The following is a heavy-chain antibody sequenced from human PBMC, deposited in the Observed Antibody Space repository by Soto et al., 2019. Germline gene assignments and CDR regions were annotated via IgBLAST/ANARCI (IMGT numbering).Heavy chain of an antibody. CDR2: IYYSGST. CDR1: GGSISSGGYY. J-gene: IGHJ6*02. Sequence: SETLSLTCTVSGGSISSGGYYWSWIRQHPGKGLEWIGYIYYSGSTYYNPSLKSRVTISVDTSKNQFSLKLSSVTAADTAVYYCARDLRGNWNFYGMDVWGQGTTVTAP. V-gene: IGHV4-31*03. D-gene: IGHD1-1*01. CDR3: ARDLRGNWNFYGMDV.